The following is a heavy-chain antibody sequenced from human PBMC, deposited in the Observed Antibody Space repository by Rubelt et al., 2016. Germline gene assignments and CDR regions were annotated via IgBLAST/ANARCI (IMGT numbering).Heavy chain of an antibody. J-gene: IGHJ4*02. Sequence: QVQLQQWGAGLLKPSETLSLTCAVYGGSFSGYYWSWIRQPPGKGLEWIGEINHSGSTNYNPSLKSRVTISVDTSKNQFSLKLSSVTAADTAVYYCAREQLWGYYFDYWGQGTLVTVSS. V-gene: IGHV4-34*01. CDR1: GGSFSGYY. D-gene: IGHD3-16*01. CDR2: INHSGST. CDR3: AREQLWGYYFDY.